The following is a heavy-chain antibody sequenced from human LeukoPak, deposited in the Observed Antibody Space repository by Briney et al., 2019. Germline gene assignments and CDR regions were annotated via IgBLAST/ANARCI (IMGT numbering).Heavy chain of an antibody. J-gene: IGHJ4*02. CDR2: ISSSSSYI. CDR1: GFTFSSYS. Sequence: GSLRLSCAASGFTFSSYSMNWVRQAPGKGLEWVSSISSSSSYIYYADSVKGRFTISRDNAKNSLYLQMNSLRAEDTAVYYCARLDTIFGVVIIPVGFDYWGQGTLVTVSS. V-gene: IGHV3-21*01. D-gene: IGHD3-3*01. CDR3: ARLDTIFGVVIIPVGFDY.